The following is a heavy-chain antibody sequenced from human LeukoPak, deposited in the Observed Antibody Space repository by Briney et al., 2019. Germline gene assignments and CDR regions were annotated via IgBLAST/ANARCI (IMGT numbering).Heavy chain of an antibody. CDR3: VRGRWLGHSPFGY. J-gene: IGHJ4*02. CDR1: GGSFSGDY. V-gene: IGHV4-34*01. CDR2: IIHNGSP. D-gene: IGHD3-3*01. Sequence: SETLSVTCAAYGGSFSGDYWSCIRQPPGKGLEWIGEIIHNGSPSYNPSLKSRVTISVDTAKSQFSLKLKSVTAADTAVYYCVRGRWLGHSPFGYWSQGALVTASS.